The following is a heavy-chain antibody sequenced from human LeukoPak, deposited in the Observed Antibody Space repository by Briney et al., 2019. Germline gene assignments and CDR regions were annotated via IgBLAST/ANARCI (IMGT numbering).Heavy chain of an antibody. J-gene: IGHJ4*02. CDR1: GFTFSRYS. CDR3: ARSRESYWVPEFDY. CDR2: ISSGSSFM. D-gene: IGHD3-16*01. Sequence: GGSLRLSCAASGFTFSRYSMNWVRQAPGKGLEWVSSISSGSSFMYYADSVKGRFTISRDNSKNTLYLQMNSLRAEDTAVYYCARSRESYWVPEFDYWGQGTLVTVSS. V-gene: IGHV3-21*04.